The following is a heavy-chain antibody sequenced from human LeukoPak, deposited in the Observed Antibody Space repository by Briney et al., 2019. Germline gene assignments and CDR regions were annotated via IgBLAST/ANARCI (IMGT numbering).Heavy chain of an antibody. J-gene: IGHJ3*02. CDR2: IWYDGSNG. Sequence: GRFLRFSYGASGCSFSNCGIHWGRQAPGKGLEWVAVIWYDGSNGYYADSVKGRFTISRDNSKNTLYLQMNSLRAEDTAVYYCARPLSIVVDTMGALDIRGEGTMVTVSS. CDR1: GCSFSNCG. D-gene: IGHD1-26*01. V-gene: IGHV3-33*01. CDR3: ARPLSIVVDTMGALDI.